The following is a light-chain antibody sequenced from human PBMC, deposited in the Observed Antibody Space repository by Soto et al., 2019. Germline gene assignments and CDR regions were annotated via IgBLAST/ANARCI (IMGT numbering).Light chain of an antibody. CDR3: CSYARGDIFV. J-gene: IGLJ2*01. Sequence: QSVLTQPASVSGSPGQSITISGTGSISDVGSYNFVSWFQQHPGKVPKLIIYDATKRPSGVSNRFSGSISANTASLTISGLQAEDEAHYFCCSYARGDIFVFGGGTKVTVL. CDR2: DAT. V-gene: IGLV2-23*02. CDR1: ISDVGSYNF.